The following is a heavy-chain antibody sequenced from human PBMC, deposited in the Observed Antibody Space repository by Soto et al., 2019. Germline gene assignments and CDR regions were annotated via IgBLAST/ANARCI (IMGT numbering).Heavy chain of an antibody. CDR2: IYPGDSDT. CDR1: GYSFTSYW. J-gene: IGHJ1*01. V-gene: IGHV5-51*01. Sequence: PGESLKISCKGSGYSFTSYWIGWVRQMPGKGLEWMGIIYPGDSDTRYSPSFQGQVTISADKSISTAYLQWSSLKASDTAMYYCARRDYYDSSGYYAQTGYFQHWGQGTLVTAPQ. CDR3: ARRDYYDSSGYYAQTGYFQH. D-gene: IGHD3-22*01.